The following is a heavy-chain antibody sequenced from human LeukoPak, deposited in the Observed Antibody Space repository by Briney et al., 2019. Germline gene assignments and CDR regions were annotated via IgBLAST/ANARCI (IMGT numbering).Heavy chain of an antibody. Sequence: GGSLRLSCAASGFTVNSNYMNWVRQAPGKGLEWVSAISGSGGSTYYADSVKGRFTISRDNSKNTLYLQMNSLRAEDTAVYYCAKDTYGDWGQGTLVTVSS. D-gene: IGHD4-17*01. CDR1: GFTVNSNY. CDR2: ISGSGGST. J-gene: IGHJ4*02. V-gene: IGHV3-23*01. CDR3: AKDTYGD.